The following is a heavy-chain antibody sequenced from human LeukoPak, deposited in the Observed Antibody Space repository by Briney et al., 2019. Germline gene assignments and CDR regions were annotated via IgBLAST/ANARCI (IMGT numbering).Heavy chain of an antibody. CDR1: GFTFSTYG. J-gene: IGHJ6*03. V-gene: IGHV3-23*01. CDR2: ISGSGGST. CDR3: AKCVILTGRYMDV. Sequence: GTLRLSCAASGFTFSTYGMSWVRQAPGKGLEWVSAISGSGGSTYYADSVKGRFTISRDNSKNTLYLQMNSLRAEDTAVYYCAKCVILTGRYMDVWGKGTTVTIFS. D-gene: IGHD3-9*01.